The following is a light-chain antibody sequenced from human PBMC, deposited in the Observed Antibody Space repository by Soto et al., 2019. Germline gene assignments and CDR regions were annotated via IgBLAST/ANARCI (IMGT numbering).Light chain of an antibody. V-gene: IGLV2-14*01. CDR3: SSYTTSSTSV. J-gene: IGLJ2*01. CDR1: SSDIGGYNY. CDR2: DVS. Sequence: LTQPASVSGSPGQSITISCTGTSSDIGGYNYVSWYQQHPGKAPKLMIFDVSNRPSGVSNRFSGSKSGNTASLTISGLQAEDEADYYCSSYTTSSTSVFGGGTKVTVL.